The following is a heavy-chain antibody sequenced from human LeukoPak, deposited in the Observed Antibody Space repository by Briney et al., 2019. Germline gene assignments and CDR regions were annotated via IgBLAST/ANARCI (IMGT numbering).Heavy chain of an antibody. CDR1: GYTFTSYG. Sequence: ASVKVSCKASGYTFTSYGISWVRQAPGQVLEWMGWISAYNGNTNYAQKLQDRVTMTTDASTSTAYMELRSLRSDDTAVYYCARGSSPGYYYYMDVWGKGTTVTVSS. V-gene: IGHV1-18*01. CDR2: ISAYNGNT. J-gene: IGHJ6*03. D-gene: IGHD3-10*01. CDR3: ARGSSPGYYYYMDV.